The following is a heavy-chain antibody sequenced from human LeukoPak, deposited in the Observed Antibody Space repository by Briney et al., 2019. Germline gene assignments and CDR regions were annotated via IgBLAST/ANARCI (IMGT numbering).Heavy chain of an antibody. J-gene: IGHJ3*02. CDR2: IDSTGST. V-gene: IGHV3-66*01. D-gene: IGHD5-18*01. CDR1: GILVSSNY. Sequence: GGSLRLSCVASGILVSSNYMSWVRQAPGKGLEWVSFIDSTGSTYYADSVKGRFTISRDNSRNTLYLQMNSLRVDDTAVYDCARRGRLGYSYGRGTLDIWGQGTMVTVSS. CDR3: ARRGRLGYSYGRGTLDI.